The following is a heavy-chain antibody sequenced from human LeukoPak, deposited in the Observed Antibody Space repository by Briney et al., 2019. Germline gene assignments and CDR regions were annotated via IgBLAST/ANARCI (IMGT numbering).Heavy chain of an antibody. CDR3: AKDPSRLPYFDY. CDR1: GFTFSSYA. CDR2: ISGSGGST. Sequence: PGGSLRLSCAASGFTFSSYAMSWVRQAPGKGLEWVSAISGSGGSTYYADSVKGRFTISRDNSKNTLYLQMNSLRAEATAVYYCAKDPSRLPYFDYWGQGTLVTVSS. V-gene: IGHV3-23*01. J-gene: IGHJ4*02.